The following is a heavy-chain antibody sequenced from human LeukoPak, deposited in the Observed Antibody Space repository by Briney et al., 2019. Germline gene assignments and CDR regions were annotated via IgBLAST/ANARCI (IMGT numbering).Heavy chain of an antibody. CDR3: ALTGYYDILTGYYTY. Sequence: GESLKIFCKGSGYSFTSYWISWVRQMPGKGLEWMGRIDPSDSYTNYSPSFQGHVTISADKSISTAYLQWSSLKASDTAMYYCALTGYYDILTGYYTYWGQGTLVTVSS. CDR2: IDPSDSYT. D-gene: IGHD3-9*01. V-gene: IGHV5-10-1*01. J-gene: IGHJ4*02. CDR1: GYSFTSYW.